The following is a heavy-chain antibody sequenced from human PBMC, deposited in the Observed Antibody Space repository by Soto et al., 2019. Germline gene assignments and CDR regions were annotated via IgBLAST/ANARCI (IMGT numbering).Heavy chain of an antibody. V-gene: IGHV4-61*01. Sequence: KPSETLSLTCTVSGGSISSSSYYWTWIRQPPGKGLEYIGYIYYSGRTYYNPSLKSRVTISVDTYKNQFSLKLSSVTAADTAVYYCARGHLGITTTGTWYDFDYWGQGTLVTVSS. J-gene: IGHJ4*02. CDR3: ARGHLGITTTGTWYDFDY. CDR2: IYYSGRT. CDR1: GGSISSSSYY. D-gene: IGHD2-15*01.